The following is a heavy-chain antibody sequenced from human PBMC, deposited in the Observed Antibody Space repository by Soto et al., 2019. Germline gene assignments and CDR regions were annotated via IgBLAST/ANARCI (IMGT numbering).Heavy chain of an antibody. CDR2: INPNSGGT. CDR3: ARVHSYSSSWYWFDY. V-gene: IGHV1-2*04. J-gene: IGHJ4*02. D-gene: IGHD6-13*01. CDR1: GYTFTGYY. Sequence: AASVKVSCKASGYTFTGYYMHWVRQAPGQGLEWMGWINPNSGGTNYAQKFQGWVTMTRDTSISTAYMELSRLRSDDTAVYYCARVHSYSSSWYWFDYWGQGTLVTVSS.